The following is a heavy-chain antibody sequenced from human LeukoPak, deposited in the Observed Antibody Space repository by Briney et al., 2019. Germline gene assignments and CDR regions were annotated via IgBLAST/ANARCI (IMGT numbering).Heavy chain of an antibody. Sequence: PSETLSLTCTVSGGSISSSSYYWGWIRQPPGKGLEWIGSIYYSGSTYYNPSLKSRVTISVDTSKNQFSLKLSSVTAADTAVYYCARLGENDRSGYYTAYWGQGTLVTVSS. D-gene: IGHD3-22*01. J-gene: IGHJ4*02. CDR2: IYYSGST. CDR3: ARLGENDRSGYYTAY. V-gene: IGHV4-39*01. CDR1: GGSISSSSYY.